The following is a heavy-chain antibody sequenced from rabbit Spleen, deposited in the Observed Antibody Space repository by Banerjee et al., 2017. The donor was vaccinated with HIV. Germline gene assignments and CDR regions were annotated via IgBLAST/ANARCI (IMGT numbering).Heavy chain of an antibody. CDR1: GFSFSRGYD. CDR2: IYTGNDKT. Sequence: QSLEESGGDLVKPGASLTLTCKASGFSFSRGYDMCWVRQAPGKGLEWIGCIYTGNDKTYYASWAKGRLTISKTSSTTVTLQMTRLTAADTATYFCARDTSSSFSSYGMDLWGQGTLVTVS. D-gene: IGHD1-1*01. CDR3: ARDTSSSFSSYGMDL. V-gene: IGHV1S40*01. J-gene: IGHJ6*01.